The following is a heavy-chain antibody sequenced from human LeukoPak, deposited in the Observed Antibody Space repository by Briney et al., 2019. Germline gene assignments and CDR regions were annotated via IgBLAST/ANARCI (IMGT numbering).Heavy chain of an antibody. CDR1: GFTFSTYW. V-gene: IGHV3-74*03. Sequence: GGSLRLSCAASGFTFSTYWMHWVRQAPGKGLVWVSGISTDGSETKYADSVKGRFTVTRDNARNTLYLQMSSLRAEDMAVYYCVGGGYGILDYWGQGTLVTVSS. CDR2: ISTDGSET. J-gene: IGHJ4*02. D-gene: IGHD1-14*01. CDR3: VGGGYGILDY.